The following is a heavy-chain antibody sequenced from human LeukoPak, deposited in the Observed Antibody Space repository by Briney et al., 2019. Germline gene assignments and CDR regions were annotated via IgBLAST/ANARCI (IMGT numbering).Heavy chain of an antibody. CDR2: IVTAGDT. Sequence: PGGSLRLSCAASGFTFSDYDMHSVRQATGKGLEWVSAIVTAGDTYYTGSVKGRFTISRENAKNSLYLQMTSLRAGDTAVYYCARVAKERVGGVYYFDYWGQGTLVTVSS. CDR3: ARVAKERVGGVYYFDY. V-gene: IGHV3-13*01. D-gene: IGHD1-1*01. J-gene: IGHJ4*02. CDR1: GFTFSDYD.